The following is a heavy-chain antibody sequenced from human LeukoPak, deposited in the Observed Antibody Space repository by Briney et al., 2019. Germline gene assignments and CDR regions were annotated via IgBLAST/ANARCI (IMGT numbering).Heavy chain of an antibody. J-gene: IGHJ5*02. V-gene: IGHV4-4*07. Sequence: SETLSLTCIVSGGSISGYYWSWIRQPAGQGLEGIEHMDTSGHTNDNSSLISRVTMSADTSKNQFSLRLTSVTAADTAVYYCARHWSHSVAQFGRSFWFDPWGQGPLVTVYS. D-gene: IGHD2-15*01. CDR3: ARHWSHSVAQFGRSFWFDP. CDR2: MDTSGHT. CDR1: GGSISGYY.